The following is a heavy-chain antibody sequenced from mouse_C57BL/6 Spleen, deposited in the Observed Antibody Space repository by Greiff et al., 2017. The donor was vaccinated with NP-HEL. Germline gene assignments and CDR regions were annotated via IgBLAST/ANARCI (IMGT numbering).Heavy chain of an antibody. D-gene: IGHD1-1*01. Sequence: EVKVVESGGGLVKPGGSLKLSCAASGFTFSDYGMHWVRQAPEKGLEWVAYISSGSSTIYYADTVKGRFTISRDNAKNTLFLQMTSLRSEDTDMYYCERRHYGSSYYAMDYWGQGTSVTVSS. CDR1: GFTFSDYG. V-gene: IGHV5-17*01. CDR2: ISSGSSTI. CDR3: ERRHYGSSYYAMDY. J-gene: IGHJ4*01.